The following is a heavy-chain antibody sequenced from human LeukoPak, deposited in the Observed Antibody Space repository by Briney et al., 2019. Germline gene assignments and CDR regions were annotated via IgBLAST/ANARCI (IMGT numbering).Heavy chain of an antibody. CDR2: IYYTGST. CDR3: ARDNYYDNSGYYDY. V-gene: IGHV4-61*01. D-gene: IGHD3-22*01. CDR1: GGSISISGDSISSYY. Sequence: SKTLSLTCTVSGGSISISGDSISSYYWSWIRQPPGKGLEWIGYIYYTGSTNYNPSLKSRLTISIDPSKKQVSLKLSSVTAADTAVYYCARDNYYDNSGYYDYWGQGTLVTVSS. J-gene: IGHJ4*02.